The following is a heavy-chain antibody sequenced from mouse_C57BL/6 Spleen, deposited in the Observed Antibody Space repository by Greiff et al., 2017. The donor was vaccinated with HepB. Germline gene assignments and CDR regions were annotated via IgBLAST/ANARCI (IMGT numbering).Heavy chain of an antibody. CDR3: ARGSYGNYVGFAY. V-gene: IGHV1-22*01. CDR2: INPNNGGT. CDR1: GYTFTDYN. J-gene: IGHJ3*01. D-gene: IGHD2-1*01. Sequence: EVQLQQSGPELVKPGASVKMSCKASGYTFTDYNMHWVKQSHGKSLEWIGYINPNNGGTSYNQKFKGKATLTVNKSSSTAYMELRSLTSEDSAVYYCARGSYGNYVGFAYWGQGTLVTVSA.